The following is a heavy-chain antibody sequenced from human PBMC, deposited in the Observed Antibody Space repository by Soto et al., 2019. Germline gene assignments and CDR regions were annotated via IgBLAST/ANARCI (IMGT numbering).Heavy chain of an antibody. CDR1: GYTFTSYY. D-gene: IGHD3-3*01. CDR2: INPSGGST. J-gene: IGHJ6*02. Sequence: QVQLVQSGAELKMPGASVKVSCKASGYTFTSYYLHWVRQAPGQGLEWMGIINPSGGSTSYSQKFQGRVTMTRDTSTRTVYMERSSMTSEDTAMYYCARGDSLRFLEWSGRGLDVWGQGTTVTVSS. CDR3: ARGDSLRFLEWSGRGLDV. V-gene: IGHV1-46*01.